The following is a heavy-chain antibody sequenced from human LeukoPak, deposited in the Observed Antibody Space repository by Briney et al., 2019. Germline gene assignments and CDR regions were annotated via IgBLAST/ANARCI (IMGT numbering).Heavy chain of an antibody. D-gene: IGHD6-19*01. J-gene: IGHJ4*02. V-gene: IGHV3-23*01. CDR1: GFTFSNYA. CDR3: AKEHFGYDYSSGWYFSFDY. CDR2: ISGSGGST. Sequence: GGSLGLSCAASGFTFSNYAMNWVRQAPGKGLEWVSVISGSGGSTYYADSVKGRFTISRDNSKNTLYLQMNSLRAEDTAVYYCAKEHFGYDYSSGWYFSFDYWGQGTLVTVSS.